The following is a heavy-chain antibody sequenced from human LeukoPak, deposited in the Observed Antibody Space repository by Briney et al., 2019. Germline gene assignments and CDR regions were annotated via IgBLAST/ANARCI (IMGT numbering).Heavy chain of an antibody. CDR2: IYYSGST. V-gene: IGHV4-39*01. D-gene: IGHD1-26*01. J-gene: IGHJ4*02. CDR3: ARQGRGSYQPLDY. Sequence: SETLSLTCTVSGGSISSSXXXXXWIRXPPXXXXXXXXSIYYSGSTYYNPSXXXRVXXSVDTSKNQFSLKLSSVTAADMAVYYCARQGRGSYQPLDYWGQGTLVTVSS. CDR1: GGSISSSXXX.